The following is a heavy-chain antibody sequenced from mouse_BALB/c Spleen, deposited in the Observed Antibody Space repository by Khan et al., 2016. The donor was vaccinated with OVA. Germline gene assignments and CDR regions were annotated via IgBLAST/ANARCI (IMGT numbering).Heavy chain of an antibody. CDR2: INPHIGET. D-gene: IGHD1-1*01. CDR3: ARIYGSDVDY. Sequence: EVQLQQSGPELVKPGASVKISCKASGYSFTGYFMHWVMQSHGKSLEWIGRINPHIGETFYNQKFKGKATLTVDESSSTAHMELRSLASEDSAVYFCARIYGSDVDYWGQGTTLTVSS. CDR1: GYSFTGYF. J-gene: IGHJ2*01. V-gene: IGHV1-20*02.